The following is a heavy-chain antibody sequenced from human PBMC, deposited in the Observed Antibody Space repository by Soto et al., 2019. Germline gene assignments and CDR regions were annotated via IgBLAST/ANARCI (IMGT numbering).Heavy chain of an antibody. Sequence: PRESLKLSGTVSGYSFTIYWISWARQMPGKGLEWMGRIDPSDSYTNYSPSSQGHVTISADKSISTAYLQWSSLKASDTATYYCAHRVNMARGPYNYFGPWGQGTLVTVSS. V-gene: IGHV5-10-1*01. CDR3: AHRVNMARGPYNYFGP. D-gene: IGHD3-10*01. J-gene: IGHJ5*02. CDR1: GYSFTIYW. CDR2: IDPSDSYT.